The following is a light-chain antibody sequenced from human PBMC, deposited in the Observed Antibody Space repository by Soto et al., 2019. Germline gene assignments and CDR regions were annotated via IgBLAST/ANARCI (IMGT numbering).Light chain of an antibody. J-gene: IGKJ1*01. Sequence: EIVLTQSPATLSLSPGERATLSCRASQSVSTNLAWYQHKPGQAPRLLIYDASSRATGIPARFSGSGSGTEFTLTISSLQSEDFAVYYCQQYNNWPRTFGQGTKVDIK. V-gene: IGKV3D-15*01. CDR2: DAS. CDR1: QSVSTN. CDR3: QQYNNWPRT.